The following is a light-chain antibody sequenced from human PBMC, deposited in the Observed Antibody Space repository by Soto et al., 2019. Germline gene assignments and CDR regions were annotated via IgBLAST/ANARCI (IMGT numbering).Light chain of an antibody. CDR2: DTS. CDR1: TGAVTSGHY. V-gene: IGLV7-46*01. CDR3: LVIFTGVGEV. J-gene: IGLJ1*01. Sequence: QAVVTQERSLTVSPGGTVTLTCGSSTGAVTSGHYPHWFQQKPGQAPRTLIYDTSIRHSWTPARFSGSLLGGKAALTLSGAQPEDEADYYCLVIFTGVGEVFGTGTKVTVL.